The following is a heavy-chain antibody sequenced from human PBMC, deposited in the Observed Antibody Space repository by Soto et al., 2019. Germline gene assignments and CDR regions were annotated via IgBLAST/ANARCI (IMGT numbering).Heavy chain of an antibody. CDR2: INAHSGGT. Sequence: ASVKVSCKASGFSFTGYYIHWLRQAPGQGLEWMGWINAHSGGTEYAQRFQGRVTLTRDTSIATAYLTLTSLTSDDTALYYCAKDLTRQLAYWLDPWGQGTQVTVSS. CDR3: AKDLTRQLAYWLDP. D-gene: IGHD6-6*01. V-gene: IGHV1-2*02. J-gene: IGHJ5*02. CDR1: GFSFTGYY.